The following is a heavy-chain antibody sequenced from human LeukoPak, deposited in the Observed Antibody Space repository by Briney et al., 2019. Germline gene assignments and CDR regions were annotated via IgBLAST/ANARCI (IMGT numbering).Heavy chain of an antibody. V-gene: IGHV4-39*01. J-gene: IGHJ4*02. CDR1: GGSISSSSYY. CDR2: IYYSEGT. D-gene: IGHD3-10*02. Sequence: SETLSLTCTVSGGSISSSSYYWGWIRQPPGKGLEWIGSIYYSEGTYYNPSLKSRVTISVDTSKNQFSLKLSSVTAADTAVYFCATGNTRLCPDYWGQGTLVTVSS. CDR3: ATGNTRLCPDY.